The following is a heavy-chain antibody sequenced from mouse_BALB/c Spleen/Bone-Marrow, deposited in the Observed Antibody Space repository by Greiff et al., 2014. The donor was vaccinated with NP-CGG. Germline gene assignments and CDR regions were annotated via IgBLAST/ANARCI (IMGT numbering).Heavy chain of an antibody. CDR1: GYTSTEYT. Sequence: VQLQQSGPEVVKPGASVKISCKTSGYTSTEYTMHWVKQSHGKSLEWIGGINPNNGGTTYNQKFKGKATLTVDKSSSTAYMELRSLTSEDSAVYYCARSYGYERSWFAYWGQGTLVTVSA. D-gene: IGHD2-2*01. CDR3: ARSYGYERSWFAY. CDR2: INPNNGGT. V-gene: IGHV1-18*01. J-gene: IGHJ3*01.